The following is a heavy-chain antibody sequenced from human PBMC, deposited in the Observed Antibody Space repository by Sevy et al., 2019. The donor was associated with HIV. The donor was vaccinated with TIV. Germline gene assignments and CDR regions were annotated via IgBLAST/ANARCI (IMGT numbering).Heavy chain of an antibody. CDR1: GFTFSSYS. V-gene: IGHV3-21*01. Sequence: GESLKISCAASGFTFSSYSMNWVRQAPGKGLEWVSSISSSSSYIYYADSVKGRFTISRDNAKNSLYLQMNSLRAEDTAVYYCARDQDSGGVVIGYYFDYWGQGTLVTVSS. J-gene: IGHJ4*02. CDR3: ARDQDSGGVVIGYYFDY. CDR2: ISSSSSYI. D-gene: IGHD3-3*01.